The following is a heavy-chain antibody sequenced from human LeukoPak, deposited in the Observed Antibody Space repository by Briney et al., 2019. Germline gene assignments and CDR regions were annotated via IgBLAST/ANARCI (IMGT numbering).Heavy chain of an antibody. V-gene: IGHV3-48*01. CDR1: GFTFSSYS. J-gene: IGHJ4*02. D-gene: IGHD4-17*01. CDR2: ISSSSSTI. Sequence: GGSLRLSCAASGFTFSSYSMKWVRQAPGKGLEWVSYISSSSSTIYYADSVKGRFTISRDNAKNSLYLQMNSLRAEDTAVYYCARESLTVTFDYWGQGTLATVSS. CDR3: ARESLTVTFDY.